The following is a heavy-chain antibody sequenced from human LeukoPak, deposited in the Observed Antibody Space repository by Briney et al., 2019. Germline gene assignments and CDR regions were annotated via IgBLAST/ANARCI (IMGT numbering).Heavy chain of an antibody. J-gene: IGHJ4*02. D-gene: IGHD1-26*01. CDR2: INEDGSTT. CDR3: VRDLGGRSGH. V-gene: IGHV3-74*01. Sequence: GGSLRLSCAASGFTFSSNWMHWVRQAPGKGLVWVSRINEDGSTTNCADSVKGRSTIFRDNAKNTLYLQMNSLRAEDTAVYYCVRDLGGRSGHWGQGTLVTVSS. CDR1: GFTFSSNW.